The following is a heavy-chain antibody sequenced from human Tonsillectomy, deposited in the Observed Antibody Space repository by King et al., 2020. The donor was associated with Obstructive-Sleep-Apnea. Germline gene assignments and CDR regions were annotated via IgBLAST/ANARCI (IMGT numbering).Heavy chain of an antibody. D-gene: IGHD5-18*01. CDR2: IYYSGST. CDR3: ARDRGYSYGYSFDY. CDR1: GGSVSSGSYY. Sequence: QVQLQESGPGLVKPSETLSLTCTVSGGSVSSGSYYWSWIRQPPGKGLEWIGYIYYSGSTNYNPSLKIRVTISVDTSKNQFSLKLSSVTAADTAVDYCARDRGYSYGYSFDYWGQGTLVTVSS. J-gene: IGHJ4*02. V-gene: IGHV4-61*01.